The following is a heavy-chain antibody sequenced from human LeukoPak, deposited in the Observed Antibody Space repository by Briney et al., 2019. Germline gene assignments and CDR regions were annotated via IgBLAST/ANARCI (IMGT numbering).Heavy chain of an antibody. CDR2: INPNSGGT. CDR1: GYTFTGYY. D-gene: IGHD2-2*01. CDR3: ARDSLNCYGPQLYYYMDV. Sequence: ASVKVSCKASGYTFTGYYMHWVRQAPGQGLEWMGWINPNSGGTNYAQKFQGRVTMTRDTSISTAYMELSRLRSDDTAVYYCARDSLNCYGPQLYYYMDVWGKGTTVTVSS. V-gene: IGHV1-2*02. J-gene: IGHJ6*03.